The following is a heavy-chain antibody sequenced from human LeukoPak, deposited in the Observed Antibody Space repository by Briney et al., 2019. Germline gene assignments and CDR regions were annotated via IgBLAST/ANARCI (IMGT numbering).Heavy chain of an antibody. D-gene: IGHD2-15*01. V-gene: IGHV3-30*03. Sequence: QPGGSLRLSCAASGFTFSSYGMHWVRQAPGKGLEWVAVISYDGSNKYYADSVKGRFTISRDNSKNTLYLQMNSLRAEDTAVYYCATQGIYWGQGTLVTVSS. CDR2: ISYDGSNK. J-gene: IGHJ4*02. CDR1: GFTFSSYG. CDR3: ATQGIY.